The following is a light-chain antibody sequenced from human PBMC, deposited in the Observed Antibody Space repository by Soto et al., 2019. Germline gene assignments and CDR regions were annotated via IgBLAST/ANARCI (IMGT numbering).Light chain of an antibody. CDR2: DAS. CDR3: QQYNSYWT. CDR1: QSISSW. Sequence: DIHMTQSRSTLSASLVDIVTITCRASQSISSWLAWYQQKPGKAPKLLIYDASSLESGVPSRFSGSGSGTEFTLTISSLQPDDFATYYCQQYNSYWTFGQGTKVDIK. J-gene: IGKJ1*01. V-gene: IGKV1-5*01.